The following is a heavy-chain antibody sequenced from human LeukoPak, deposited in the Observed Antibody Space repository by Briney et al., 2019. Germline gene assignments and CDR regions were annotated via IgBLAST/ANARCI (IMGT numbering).Heavy chain of an antibody. J-gene: IGHJ4*02. V-gene: IGHV3-30*02. CDR1: GLPLSSHC. D-gene: IGHD3-3*01. CDR3: ARVGPHYDFVW. Sequence: PGGSLSLSCAPSGLPLSSHCMHWVRPAPGKGPAWVAYAGTNKNYADPFKGRFTISRDNSKNMLYLQMNSLTPEDTAVYYCARVGPHYDFVWWGQGTLVTVSS. CDR2: AGTNK.